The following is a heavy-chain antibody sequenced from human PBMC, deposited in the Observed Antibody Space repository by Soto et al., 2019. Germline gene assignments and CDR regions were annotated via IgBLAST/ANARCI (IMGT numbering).Heavy chain of an antibody. Sequence: GGSLRLSCVASGFTFSLYSMHWVRQAPGKGLEWVAVISHDGGNEYYADSVKGRFTISRDNSANTVYLEMNTLRVEDTAVFYCARDRPGGYGYSWDDYLYYYGMDVWGPGTTLTVSS. J-gene: IGHJ6*02. D-gene: IGHD5-12*01. CDR3: ARDRPGGYGYSWDDYLYYYGMDV. CDR2: ISHDGGNE. V-gene: IGHV3-30-3*01. CDR1: GFTFSLYS.